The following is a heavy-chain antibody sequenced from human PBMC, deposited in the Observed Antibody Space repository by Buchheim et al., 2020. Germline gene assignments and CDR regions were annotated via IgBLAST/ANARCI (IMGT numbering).Heavy chain of an antibody. V-gene: IGHV4-61*08. J-gene: IGHJ4*02. Sequence: QVQLQESGPGLVKPSETLSLTCSVSSGSVTSGVYYWSWIRQPPGKGLEWIGYIYYSGITYYNSSLKSRVTMSLATSKNQFSLKLNSVTAADTALYYCARIFSGDYALDFWGQGIL. CDR1: SGSVTSGVYY. D-gene: IGHD1-26*01. CDR3: ARIFSGDYALDF. CDR2: IYYSGIT.